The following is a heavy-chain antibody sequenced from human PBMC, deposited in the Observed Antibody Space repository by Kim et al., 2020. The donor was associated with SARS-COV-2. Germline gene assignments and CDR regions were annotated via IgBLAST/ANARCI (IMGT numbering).Heavy chain of an antibody. Sequence: GGSLRLSCAASGFTFSSYEMNWVRQAPGKGLEWVSYISSSGSTIYYADSVKGRFTISRDNAKNSLYLQMNSLRAEDTAVYYCASTATKYYYDSSGYYSEYSDYWGQGTLVTVSS. V-gene: IGHV3-48*03. J-gene: IGHJ4*02. CDR3: ASTATKYYYDSSGYYSEYSDY. CDR2: ISSSGSTI. D-gene: IGHD3-22*01. CDR1: GFTFSSYE.